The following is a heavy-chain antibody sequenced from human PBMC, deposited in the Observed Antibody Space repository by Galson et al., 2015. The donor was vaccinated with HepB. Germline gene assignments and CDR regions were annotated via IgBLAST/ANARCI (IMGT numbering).Heavy chain of an antibody. CDR3: ARVQWLAAAPCFDY. CDR1: GFTFSSYS. D-gene: IGHD6-19*01. J-gene: IGHJ4*02. V-gene: IGHV3-21*01. Sequence: SLRLSCAASGFTFSSYSMNWVRQAPGKGLEWVSSISSSSSYIYYADSVKGRFTISRDNAKNSLYLQMNSLRAEDTAVYYCARVQWLAAAPCFDYWGQGTLVTVSS. CDR2: ISSSSSYI.